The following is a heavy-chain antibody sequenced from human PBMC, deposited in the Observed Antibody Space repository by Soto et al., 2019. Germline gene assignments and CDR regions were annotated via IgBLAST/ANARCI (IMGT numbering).Heavy chain of an antibody. J-gene: IGHJ2*01. CDR1: GFTFSSYA. CDR3: AKRTTGWYFDL. CDR2: ISGSGGST. Sequence: EVQLLESGGGLVQPGGSLRLSCAASGFTFSSYAMNWVRQAPGKGLEWVSVISGSGGSTYYADSVKGRFTISRDNTKNTLYLQMNGRRAEDTAVYYGAKRTTGWYFDLWGRGTLVTVSS. V-gene: IGHV3-23*01.